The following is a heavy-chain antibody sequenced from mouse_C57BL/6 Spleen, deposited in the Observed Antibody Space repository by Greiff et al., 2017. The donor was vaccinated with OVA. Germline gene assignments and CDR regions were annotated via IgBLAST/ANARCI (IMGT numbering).Heavy chain of an antibody. CDR3: GGRRSSYYAMDY. V-gene: IGHV10-1*01. D-gene: IGHD1-3*01. J-gene: IGHJ4*01. CDR2: IRSKSNNYAT. Sequence: EVQGVESGGGLVQPKGSLKLSCAASGFSFNTYAMNWVRQAPGKGLEWVARIRSKSNNYATYYADSVKDRFTISREESESMLYLQMNNLKTEDTAMYYCGGRRSSYYAMDYWGQGTSVTVSS. CDR1: GFSFNTYA.